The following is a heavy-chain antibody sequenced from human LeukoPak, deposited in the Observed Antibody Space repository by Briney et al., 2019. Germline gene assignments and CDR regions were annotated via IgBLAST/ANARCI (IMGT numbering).Heavy chain of an antibody. V-gene: IGHV3-30-3*01. J-gene: IGHJ3*02. CDR1: GFTFSTYA. CDR2: ISYDGSNK. CDR3: ARDLAWDAFDI. Sequence: GGSLRLSCAASGFTFSTYAMHWVRQGPGKGLEWVAVISYDGSNKFYADSVKGRFTISRDNSKNTLYLQMNSLRAEDTAVYYCARDLAWDAFDIWGQGTMVTVSS.